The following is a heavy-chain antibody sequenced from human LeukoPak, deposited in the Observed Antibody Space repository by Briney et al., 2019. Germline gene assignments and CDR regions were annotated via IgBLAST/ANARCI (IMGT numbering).Heavy chain of an antibody. CDR3: AKAPYSYDSSGYYNY. V-gene: IGHV3-30*18. CDR2: ISYDGSNK. J-gene: IGHJ4*02. CDR1: GFTFSSYG. Sequence: PGGSLRLSCAASGFTFSSYGMHWVRQAPGKGLEWVAVISYDGSNKYYADSVKGRFTISRDNSKNTLYLQMNSLRAEDTAVYYCAKAPYSYDSSGYYNYWGQGTLVTVSP. D-gene: IGHD3-22*01.